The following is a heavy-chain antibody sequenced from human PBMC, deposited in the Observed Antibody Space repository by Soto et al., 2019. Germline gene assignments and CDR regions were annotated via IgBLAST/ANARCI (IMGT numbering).Heavy chain of an antibody. D-gene: IGHD2-2*01. J-gene: IGHJ4*02. Sequence: SGGSLRLSCAASGFTFSNAWMSWVRQAPGKGLEWVGRIKSKTDGGTTDYAAPVRGRFTISRDDSKNTLYLQMNSLKTEDTAVYYCTTDVLGIVVAYWGQGTLVTVSS. CDR3: TTDVLGIVVAY. V-gene: IGHV3-15*01. CDR1: GFTFSNAW. CDR2: IKSKTDGGTT.